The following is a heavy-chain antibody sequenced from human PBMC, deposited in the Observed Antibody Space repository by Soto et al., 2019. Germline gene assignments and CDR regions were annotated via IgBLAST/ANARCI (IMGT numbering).Heavy chain of an antibody. V-gene: IGHV4-59*08. CDR2: TDYSGNT. CDR3: ARAVGDPLYYLDY. CDR1: SDSISSYY. Sequence: QVQLQESGPGLVRPSETLSLTCTVSSDSISSYYWIWIRQSPGKGLEWIGYTDYSGNTNYNPSLKSRVAISGDTSNNHFSLRLSSVTAADTAVYYCARAVGDPLYYLDYWGQGTLVTVSS. J-gene: IGHJ4*02. D-gene: IGHD6-19*01.